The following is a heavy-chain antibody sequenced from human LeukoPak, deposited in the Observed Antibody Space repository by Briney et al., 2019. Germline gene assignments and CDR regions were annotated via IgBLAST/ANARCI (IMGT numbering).Heavy chain of an antibody. CDR2: INHSGST. Sequence: SETLSLTCAVYGGSSSGYYWSWIRQPPGKGLEWIGEINHSGSTNYNPSLKSRVTISVDTSKNQFSLKLSSVTAADTAVYYCARGCYDYVWGSYRTMNAFDIWGQGTMVTVSS. CDR3: ARGCYDYVWGSYRTMNAFDI. CDR1: GGSSSGYY. V-gene: IGHV4-34*01. D-gene: IGHD3-16*02. J-gene: IGHJ3*02.